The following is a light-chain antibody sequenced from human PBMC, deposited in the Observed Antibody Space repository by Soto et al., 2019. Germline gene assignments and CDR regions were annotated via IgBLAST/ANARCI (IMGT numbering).Light chain of an antibody. Sequence: DIQMTQSPSTLSGSVGDRVTITCRASQTISSWLAWYQQKPGKAPKLLIYKASTLKSGVPSRFSGSGSGTEFTLTISSLQPDDFATYYCQHYNSYAEAFGKGTKGEIK. V-gene: IGKV1-5*03. CDR1: QTISSW. J-gene: IGKJ1*01. CDR2: KAS. CDR3: QHYNSYAEA.